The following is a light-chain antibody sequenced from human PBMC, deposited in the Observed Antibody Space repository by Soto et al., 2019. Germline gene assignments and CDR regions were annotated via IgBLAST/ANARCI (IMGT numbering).Light chain of an antibody. J-gene: IGLJ1*01. CDR1: SSNIGNNA. CDR3: AAWDDSLNGYV. V-gene: IGLV1-36*01. CDR2: YDD. Sequence: QSVLTQPPSVSEAPRQRVTISCSGSSSNIGNNAVNWYQQLPGKAPKLLIYYDDLLPSGVSDRFSGSKSGTSASLAISGLQSEDEADYYCAAWDDSLNGYVFGTGTKVIVL.